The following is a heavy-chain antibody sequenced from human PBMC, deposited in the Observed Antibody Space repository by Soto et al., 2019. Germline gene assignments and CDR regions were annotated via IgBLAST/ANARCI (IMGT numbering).Heavy chain of an antibody. V-gene: IGHV4-39*01. D-gene: IGHD5-12*01. Sequence: QLQLEESGPGLVKPSETLSLTCTVSGGSISSSSYYWGWIRQSPGKGLEWIGSFYYSGSTYYSPSLRSRVTISGDTSRKQISLRLSSLTAADTAVYYCARISVASRYMDVWGKGTTVTVSS. CDR2: FYYSGST. CDR1: GGSISSSSYY. J-gene: IGHJ6*03. CDR3: ARISVASRYMDV.